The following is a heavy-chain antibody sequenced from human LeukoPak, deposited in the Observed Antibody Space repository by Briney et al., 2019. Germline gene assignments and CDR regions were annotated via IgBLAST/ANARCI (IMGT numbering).Heavy chain of an antibody. CDR2: FDPEDGET. V-gene: IGHV1-24*01. D-gene: IGHD3-3*01. J-gene: IGHJ4*02. CDR3: ATTPIWSGYYSFDY. Sequence: ASVKVSCKVSGYTLTELSMHWVRQAPGKGLEWMGGFDPEDGETIYAQKFQGRVTMTEDTSTDTAYMELSSLRSEDTAVYYCATTPIWSGYYSFDYWGQGTLVTVSS. CDR1: GYTLTELS.